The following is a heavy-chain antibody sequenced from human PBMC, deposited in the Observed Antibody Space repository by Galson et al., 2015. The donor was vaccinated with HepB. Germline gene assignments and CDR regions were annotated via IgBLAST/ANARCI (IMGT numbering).Heavy chain of an antibody. Sequence: SLRLSCAASGFTFDDFAMHWVRQAPGRGLEWVSLISWDGETTYYADSVRGRFTISRDNNKNSLYLQMSSLRTEDTALYYCAKDQDGPFDFWGQGTLVTVSS. J-gene: IGHJ4*02. CDR3: AKDQDGPFDF. V-gene: IGHV3-43*01. CDR2: ISWDGETT. CDR1: GFTFDDFA.